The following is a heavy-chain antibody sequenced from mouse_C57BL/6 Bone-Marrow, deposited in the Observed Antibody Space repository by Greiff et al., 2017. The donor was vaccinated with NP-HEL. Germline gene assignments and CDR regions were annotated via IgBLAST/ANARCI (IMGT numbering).Heavy chain of an antibody. J-gene: IGHJ4*01. CDR1: GYTFTDHT. CDR3: ARGGYDYNYAMDY. Sequence: QVQLQQSDAELVKPGASVKISCKVSGYTFTDHTIHWMKQRPDQGLEWIGYIYPRDGSTKYNEKFKGEATLTADKSSSTAYMQLNSLTSEDSAVYFCARGGYDYNYAMDYWGQGTSVTVSS. CDR2: IYPRDGST. D-gene: IGHD2-4*01. V-gene: IGHV1-78*01.